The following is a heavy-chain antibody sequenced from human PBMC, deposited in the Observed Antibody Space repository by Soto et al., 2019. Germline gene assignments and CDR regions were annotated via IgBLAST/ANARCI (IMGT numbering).Heavy chain of an antibody. J-gene: IGHJ5*01. CDR1: GYTFTNYA. D-gene: IGHD2-8*02. V-gene: IGHV1-3*05. Sequence: QVQLVQSGAEEKKPGDSVKVSCKASGYTFTNYAIHWVRQAPGQSLEWMGWINTGNGNTKYSQKSQGRITITSDTSASTACMELNNLRSEDTAVYYCARDGVLVGTPQNWFDSWGQGTLVTVSS. CDR3: ARDGVLVGTPQNWFDS. CDR2: INTGNGNT.